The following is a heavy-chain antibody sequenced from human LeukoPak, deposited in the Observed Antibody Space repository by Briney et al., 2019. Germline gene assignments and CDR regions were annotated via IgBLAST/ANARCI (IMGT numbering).Heavy chain of an antibody. J-gene: IGHJ4*02. D-gene: IGHD2-15*01. CDR1: GYTFTSHY. CDR3: ARVVAPEYYFDY. CDR2: INPSGGST. Sequence: GASVKVSCKASGYTFTSHYMHWVRQAPEQGLEWMGIINPSGGSTSYAQKFQGRVTMTRDMSTSTVYMELSSLRSEDTAVYYCARVVAPEYYFDYWGQGTLVTVSS. V-gene: IGHV1-46*01.